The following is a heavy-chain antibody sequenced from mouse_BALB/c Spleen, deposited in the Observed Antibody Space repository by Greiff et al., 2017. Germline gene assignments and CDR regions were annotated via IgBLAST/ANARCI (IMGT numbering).Heavy chain of an antibody. D-gene: IGHD2-10*01. CDR3: ARKAYYGNYGAMDY. J-gene: IGHJ4*01. V-gene: IGHV3-6*02. CDR1: GYSITSGYY. Sequence: EVKLQESGPSLVKPSQTLSLTCSVTGYSITSGYYWNWIRQFPGNKLEWMGYISYDGSNNYNPSLKNRISITRDTSKNQFFLKLNSVTTEDTATYYCARKAYYGNYGAMDYWGQGTSVTVSS. CDR2: ISYDGSN.